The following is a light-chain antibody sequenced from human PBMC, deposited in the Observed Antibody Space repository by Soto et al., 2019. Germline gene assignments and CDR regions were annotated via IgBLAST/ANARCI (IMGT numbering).Light chain of an antibody. CDR2: DAS. V-gene: IGKV3-11*01. CDR3: QQRSHWPRT. Sequence: EIVLTQSPATLSLSPGERATLSCRASQSVSSYLAWYQQKPGQAPRLLIYDASNRATGIPARFSGSGSGTDFTLTISSLEPEDFAGYYCQQRSHWPRTFGQGTKVEI. CDR1: QSVSSY. J-gene: IGKJ1*01.